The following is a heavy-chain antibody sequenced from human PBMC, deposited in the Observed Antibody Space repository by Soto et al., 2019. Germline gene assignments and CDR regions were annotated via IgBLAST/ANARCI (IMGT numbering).Heavy chain of an antibody. D-gene: IGHD3-10*01. J-gene: IGHJ6*02. CDR3: ARVFRGVMRYGMDV. Sequence: SETLSLTCAVYGGSFSGYYWSWIRQPPGKGLEWIGEINHSGSTNYNPSLKSRVTISVDTSKNQFSLKLSSVTAADTAVYYCARVFRGVMRYGMDVWGQGTTVTVSS. CDR1: GGSFSGYY. CDR2: INHSGST. V-gene: IGHV4-34*01.